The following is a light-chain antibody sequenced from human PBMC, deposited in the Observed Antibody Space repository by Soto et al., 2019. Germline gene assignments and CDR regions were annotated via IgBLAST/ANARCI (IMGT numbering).Light chain of an antibody. V-gene: IGKV3-15*01. J-gene: IGKJ2*01. CDR3: QQYNNWPPRDT. CDR1: QSISKN. Sequence: EIVMTQSPGTLSVSPGERATLSCRASQSISKNLAWYQQKPGQAPRLHIYGASTRATRIPARFSGSGSGTEFTLTISSLQSEDFAVYYCQQYNNWPPRDTFGQGTKLEIK. CDR2: GAS.